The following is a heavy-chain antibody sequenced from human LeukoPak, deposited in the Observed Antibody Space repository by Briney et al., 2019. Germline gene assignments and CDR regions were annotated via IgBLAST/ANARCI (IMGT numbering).Heavy chain of an antibody. D-gene: IGHD6-13*01. J-gene: IGHJ3*02. Sequence: SETLSPTCTVSGGSISSYYWSWIRQPPGKGLEWIGYIYYSGSTNYNPSLKSRVTISVDTSKNQFSLKLSSVTAADTAVYYCALYSSSWVSGSAFDIWGQGTVVTVSS. V-gene: IGHV4-59*01. CDR3: ALYSSSWVSGSAFDI. CDR2: IYYSGST. CDR1: GGSISSYY.